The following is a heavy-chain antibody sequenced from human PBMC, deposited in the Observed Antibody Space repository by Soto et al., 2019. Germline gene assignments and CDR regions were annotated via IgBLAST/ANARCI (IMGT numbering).Heavy chain of an antibody. V-gene: IGHV3-23*01. CDR2: LSGSGTST. J-gene: IGHJ4*02. CDR3: AKATTNGGWFNPFDS. Sequence: EVQLLESGGGLVQPGGSLRLSCAASGFSFVNYAMNWVRQAPGKGLEWVSGLSGSGTSTYYADSVKGRFTISRDNSRDTLFLQMNSLTADDTAVYYCAKATTNGGWFNPFDSWGQGALFTVSS. D-gene: IGHD6-19*01. CDR1: GFSFVNYA.